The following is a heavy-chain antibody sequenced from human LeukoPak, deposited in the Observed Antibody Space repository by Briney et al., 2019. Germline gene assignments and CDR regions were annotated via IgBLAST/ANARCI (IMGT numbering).Heavy chain of an antibody. V-gene: IGHV4-31*03. Sequence: PSETLSLTCTVSGSSVSSDEYYWSWVRQHPGKGLEWIGYVYYSGSSYYIPSLESRVTMSVEVSKNQFSLELRSVTAADTAAYYCARVKVLRFLEWFLDFWGQGALVTVSS. J-gene: IGHJ4*02. D-gene: IGHD3-3*01. CDR3: ARVKVLRFLEWFLDF. CDR1: GSSVSSDEYY. CDR2: VYYSGSS.